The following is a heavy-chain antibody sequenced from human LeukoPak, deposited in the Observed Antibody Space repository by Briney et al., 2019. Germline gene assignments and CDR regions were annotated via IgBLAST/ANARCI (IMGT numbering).Heavy chain of an antibody. CDR1: GYTFTASN. Sequence: GASVKVSCKASGYTFTASNIHWVRQAPGQGLEWMGWISPNNGATTYAQNFQGRAIMTRDTSFSTAYIELSRLASDDTAVYFCAREGSSGYWGQGTLVTVSS. D-gene: IGHD1-26*01. V-gene: IGHV1-2*02. J-gene: IGHJ4*02. CDR3: AREGSSGY. CDR2: ISPNNGAT.